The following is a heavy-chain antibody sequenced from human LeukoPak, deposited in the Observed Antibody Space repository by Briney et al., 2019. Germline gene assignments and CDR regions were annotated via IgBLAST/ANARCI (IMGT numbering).Heavy chain of an antibody. D-gene: IGHD2-2*01. CDR3: AKAYCSSTSCYLNYFDY. J-gene: IGHJ4*02. V-gene: IGHV3-20*04. Sequence: GGSLRLSCAASGFTFDDYGMSWVRQAPGKGLEWVSGINWNGGSTGYADSVKGRFTISRDNAKNSLYLQMNSLRAEDTALYYCAKAYCSSTSCYLNYFDYWGQGTLVTVSS. CDR1: GFTFDDYG. CDR2: INWNGGST.